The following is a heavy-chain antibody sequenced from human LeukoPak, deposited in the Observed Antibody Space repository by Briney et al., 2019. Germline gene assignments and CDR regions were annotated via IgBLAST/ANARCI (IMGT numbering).Heavy chain of an antibody. D-gene: IGHD3/OR15-3a*01. CDR3: ARNWRDSPDAFDI. J-gene: IGHJ3*02. CDR1: GYTFTSYY. V-gene: IGHV1-46*03. Sequence: ASVKVSCKASGYTFTSYYMHWVRLAPGQGHEWMGIINPSGGSTSYAQKFQGRVTMTRDTSTSTVYMELSSLRSEDTAVYYCARNWRDSPDAFDIWGQGTMVTVSS. CDR2: INPSGGST.